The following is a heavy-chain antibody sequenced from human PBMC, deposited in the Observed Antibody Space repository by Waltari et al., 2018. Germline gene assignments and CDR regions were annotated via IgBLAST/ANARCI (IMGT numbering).Heavy chain of an antibody. V-gene: IGHV4-59*01. CDR3: ARAPYYYYYMDV. Sequence: QVQLQESGPGLVKPSETLSLTCTVSGGSISSYYWSWNRQSPGKGLEWIGYIYYSGSTNYNPSLKSRVTISVDTSKNQFSLKLSSVTAADTAVYYCARAPYYYYYMDVWGKGTTVTVSS. CDR1: GGSISSYY. J-gene: IGHJ6*03. CDR2: IYYSGST.